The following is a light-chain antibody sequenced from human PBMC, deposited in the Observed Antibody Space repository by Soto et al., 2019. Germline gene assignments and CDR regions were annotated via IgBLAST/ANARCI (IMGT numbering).Light chain of an antibody. V-gene: IGKV3-20*01. CDR1: QSVSSSY. Sequence: EIVLTQSPGTLSLSPGERATLSCRASQSVSSSYLAWYQQKPGQAPRLLIYGASSRATGIPDRFSGSGSGTDFALTISGLEPDDFAVYYCQQYGSSPPWTFGQGTRVDIK. J-gene: IGKJ1*01. CDR3: QQYGSSPPWT. CDR2: GAS.